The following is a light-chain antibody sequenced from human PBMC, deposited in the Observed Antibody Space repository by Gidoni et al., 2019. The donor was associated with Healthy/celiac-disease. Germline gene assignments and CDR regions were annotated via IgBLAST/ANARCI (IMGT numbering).Light chain of an antibody. CDR1: QIVSSN. Sequence: EIVMTKSPATLSVSPGERATLSCRASQIVSSNLAWYQQKPGQAPRLLIYGASTRATGIPARFRGSGSGTEFTLTISSLQSEDFAVYYCQPYNNWPPSRSTFGQGTKLEIK. V-gene: IGKV3-15*01. CDR3: QPYNNWPPSRST. CDR2: GAS. J-gene: IGKJ2*01.